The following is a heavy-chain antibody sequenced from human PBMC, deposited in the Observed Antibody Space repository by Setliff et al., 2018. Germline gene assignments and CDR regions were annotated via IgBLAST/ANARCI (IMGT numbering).Heavy chain of an antibody. D-gene: IGHD3-9*01. J-gene: IGHJ6*02. V-gene: IGHV1-18*01. CDR1: GYTFTSYG. CDR3: ASDGKGYDILTTYGMDV. Sequence: ASVKVSCKASGYTFTSYGFSWVRQAPGQGLEWMGWISVYNGKTKYAQKFQGRVTITADESTSTAYMELSSLRSEDTAVYYCASDGKGYDILTTYGMDVWGQGTTVTVSS. CDR2: ISVYNGKT.